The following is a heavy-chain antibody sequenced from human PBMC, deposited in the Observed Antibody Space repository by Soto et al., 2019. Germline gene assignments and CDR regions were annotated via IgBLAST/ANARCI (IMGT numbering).Heavy chain of an antibody. V-gene: IGHV3-30-3*01. D-gene: IGHD3-10*01. CDR2: ISYDGNSK. CDR3: ARGLVRGVFYYGLDV. CDR1: GFSFSSYA. J-gene: IGHJ6*02. Sequence: GGSLRLSCAASGFSFSSYAMNWVRQAPGEGLEWVALISYDGNSKYYADSVKGRFTISRDNSKNILYLEMHSLRPDDTALFYCARGLVRGVFYYGLDVWGQGTTVTVSS.